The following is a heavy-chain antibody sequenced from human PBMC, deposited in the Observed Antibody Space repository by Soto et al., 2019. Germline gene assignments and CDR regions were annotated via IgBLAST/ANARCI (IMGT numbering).Heavy chain of an antibody. V-gene: IGHV3-72*01. CDR2: TRNKANSYTT. J-gene: IGHJ6*02. CDR3: AREFTRWTYYYYGMDV. Sequence: GGSLRLSCAASGFTFSDHYMDWVRQAPGKGLEWVGRTRNKANSYTTEYAASVKGRFTISRDDSKNSLYLQMNSLKTEDTAVYYCAREFTRWTYYYYGMDVWGQGTTVTVSS. CDR1: GFTFSDHY.